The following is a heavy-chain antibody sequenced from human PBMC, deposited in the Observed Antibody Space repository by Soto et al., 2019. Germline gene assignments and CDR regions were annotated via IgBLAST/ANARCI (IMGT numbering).Heavy chain of an antibody. Sequence: GGSLRLSCAASGFTFSSYWMNWVRQVPGKGLEWVANIRHDDSEIYYVDPVKGRFTIFRDNARQSFFLQMNSLRAEDTAVYYCAGGSYYGGTLEYWGQGTLVTVSS. J-gene: IGHJ4*02. D-gene: IGHD2-21*01. V-gene: IGHV3-7*03. CDR1: GFTFSSYW. CDR3: AGGSYYGGTLEY. CDR2: IRHDDSEI.